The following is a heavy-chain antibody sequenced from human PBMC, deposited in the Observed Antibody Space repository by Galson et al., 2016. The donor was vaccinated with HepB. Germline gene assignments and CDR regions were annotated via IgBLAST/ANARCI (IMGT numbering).Heavy chain of an antibody. CDR1: GFTFSNFW. CDR2: ITPDGSQM. D-gene: IGHD5-24*01. J-gene: IGHJ4*01. Sequence: SLRLSCAASGFTFSNFWMNWVRRVPGKGLEWVGNITPDGSQMNYADSVKGRFTISRDNARNSLYLQMNSLRAEDTAVYFCAEMPTVDWWGQGTLVTVSS. CDR3: AEMPTVDW. V-gene: IGHV3-7*03.